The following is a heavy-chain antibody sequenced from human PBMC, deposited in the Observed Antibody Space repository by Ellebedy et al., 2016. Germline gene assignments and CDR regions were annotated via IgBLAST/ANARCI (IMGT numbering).Heavy chain of an antibody. D-gene: IGHD3-3*01. J-gene: IGHJ4*02. CDR3: ARVPRDHADYDFWSGHFDY. V-gene: IGHV1-8*01. CDR1: GYTFTSYD. Sequence: ASVKVSXXASGYTFTSYDINWVRQATGQGLEWMGWMNPNSGNTGYAQKFQGRVTITADESTSTAYMELSSLRSEDTAVYYCARVPRDHADYDFWSGHFDYWGQGTLVTVSS. CDR2: MNPNSGNT.